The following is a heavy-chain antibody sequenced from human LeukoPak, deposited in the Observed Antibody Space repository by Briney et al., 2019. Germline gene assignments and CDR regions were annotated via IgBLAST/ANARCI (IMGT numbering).Heavy chain of an antibody. V-gene: IGHV4-39*01. CDR1: GGSISSNIHY. CDR3: ARHERVSGSGYFPDY. CDR2: VYYSGST. J-gene: IGHJ4*02. Sequence: KASETLSLTCTVSGGSISSNIHYWGWVRQPPGEGLEWVGSVYYSGSTYYNPSLKSRVTISVDTSNNHFSLKLSSVTAADTAVYYCARHERVSGSGYFPDYWGQGTLVTVSS. D-gene: IGHD3-22*01.